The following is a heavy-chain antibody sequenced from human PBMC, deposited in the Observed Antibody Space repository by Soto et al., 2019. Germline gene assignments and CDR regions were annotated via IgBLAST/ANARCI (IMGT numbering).Heavy chain of an antibody. J-gene: IGHJ6*02. Sequence: GASLRLSCAASGFTFSSYGMHWVRQAPGKGLEWVAVISYDGSNKYYADSVKGRFTISRDNSKNTLYLQMNSLRAEDTAVYYCAKEIEAVVVPAATPYYYYGMDVWGQGTTVTVSS. CDR3: AKEIEAVVVPAATPYYYYGMDV. D-gene: IGHD2-2*01. V-gene: IGHV3-30*18. CDR1: GFTFSSYG. CDR2: ISYDGSNK.